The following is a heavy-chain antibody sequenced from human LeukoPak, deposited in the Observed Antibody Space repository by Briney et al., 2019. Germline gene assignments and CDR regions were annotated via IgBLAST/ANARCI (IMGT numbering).Heavy chain of an antibody. J-gene: IGHJ6*02. CDR2: INSDGSEG. V-gene: IGHV3-7*01. CDR1: GFTFSGFW. Sequence: GGSLRLSCAVSGFTFSGFWMSWSRQAPGKGLEWVASINSDGSEGYYADVVKGRFTISRDNAKNSLYLQMNSLRAEDTAVYYCARAPGGHHPNYYGMDVWGQGTTVTVSS. CDR3: ARAPGGHHPNYYGMDV.